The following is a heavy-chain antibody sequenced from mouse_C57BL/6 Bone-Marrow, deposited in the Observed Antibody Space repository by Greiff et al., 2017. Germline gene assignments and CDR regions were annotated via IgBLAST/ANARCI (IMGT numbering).Heavy chain of an antibody. Sequence: EVQLQQSGPELVKPGASVKISCKASGYTFTDYYMNWVKQSHGKSLEWIGDINPNNGGSSYNQKFKGKGTFTVDKSSSTAYMGLRSLTSEYSAVYYCAREGYYWGYFDYWGQGTTLTVSS. V-gene: IGHV1-26*01. CDR1: GYTFTDYY. CDR2: INPNNGGS. D-gene: IGHD2-1*01. J-gene: IGHJ2*01. CDR3: AREGYYWGYFDY.